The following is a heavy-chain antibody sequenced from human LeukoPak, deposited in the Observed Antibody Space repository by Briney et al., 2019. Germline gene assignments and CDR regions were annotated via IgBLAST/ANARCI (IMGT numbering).Heavy chain of an antibody. J-gene: IGHJ4*02. V-gene: IGHV4-34*01. CDR2: INHSGST. CDR3: ARGHRRRYALNYYFDY. CDR1: GGSISPYY. D-gene: IGHD2-2*01. Sequence: PSETLSLTCTVSGGSISPYYWSWIRQPPGKGLEWIGEINHSGSTNYNPSLKSRVTISVDTSKNQFSLKLSSVTAADTAVYYCARGHRRRYALNYYFDYWGQGTLVTVSS.